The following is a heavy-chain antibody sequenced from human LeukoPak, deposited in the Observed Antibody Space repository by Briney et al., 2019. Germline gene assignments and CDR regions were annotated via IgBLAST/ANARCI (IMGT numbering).Heavy chain of an antibody. CDR3: ARSPYYYDSSGYYYFDY. CDR2: IYYSGST. D-gene: IGHD3-22*01. J-gene: IGHJ4*02. V-gene: IGHV4-59*08. CDR1: GGSISSYY. Sequence: SETLSLTCTVSGGSISSYYWSWIRQPPGKGLEWVGYIYYSGSTNYNPSLKSRVTISVDTSKNQFSLKLSSVTAADTAVYYCARSPYYYDSSGYYYFDYWGQGTLVTVSS.